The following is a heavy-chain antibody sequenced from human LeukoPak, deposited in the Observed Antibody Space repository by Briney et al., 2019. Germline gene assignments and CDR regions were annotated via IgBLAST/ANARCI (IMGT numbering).Heavy chain of an antibody. D-gene: IGHD3-10*01. Sequence: PGGSLRLSCAASGFTFSSYGMHWVRQAPGKGLEWAAFIRYDGSNKYYADSVKGRFTISRDNSKNTLYLQMNSLRAEDTAVYYCAKDFYGSGSYFPYWGQGTLVTVSS. V-gene: IGHV3-30*02. J-gene: IGHJ4*02. CDR1: GFTFSSYG. CDR3: AKDFYGSGSYFPY. CDR2: IRYDGSNK.